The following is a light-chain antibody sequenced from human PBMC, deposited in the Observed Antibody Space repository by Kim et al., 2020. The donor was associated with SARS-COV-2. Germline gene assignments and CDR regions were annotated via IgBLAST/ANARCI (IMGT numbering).Light chain of an antibody. J-gene: IGLJ2*01. CDR2: EVT. CDR3: SSYAGSKDVV. CDR1: SSDVGGYNY. Sequence: GQSVTISCTGTSSDVGGYNYVSWYQPHPGKAPKLMIYEVTKRPSGVPDRFSGSKSGNTASLTVSGLQAEDEADYYCSSYAGSKDVVFGGGTQLTVL. V-gene: IGLV2-8*01.